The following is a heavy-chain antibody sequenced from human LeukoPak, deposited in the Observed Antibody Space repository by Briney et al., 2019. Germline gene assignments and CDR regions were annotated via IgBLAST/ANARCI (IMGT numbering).Heavy chain of an antibody. CDR3: ARGYYYDNSGPEFDY. J-gene: IGHJ4*02. CDR1: GGSISSYY. V-gene: IGHV4-59*01. CDR2: IYYRGST. Sequence: SETLSLTCTVSGGSISSYYWSWIRQPPGKGLEWIGYIYYRGSTNYNPSLKSRVTISVDTSKNQFSLKLSSVTAADTAVYYCARGYYYDNSGPEFDYWGQGTLVTVSS. D-gene: IGHD3-22*01.